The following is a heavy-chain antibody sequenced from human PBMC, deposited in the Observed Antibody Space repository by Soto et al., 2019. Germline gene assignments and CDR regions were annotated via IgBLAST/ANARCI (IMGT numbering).Heavy chain of an antibody. Sequence: QVQRVESGGGVVQPGRSLRLSCAASGFTFSSYAMHWVRQAPGKGLEWVAVISYDGGNKYYAVSVMGRFTISRDISKNTLDLQMNSLRAEDTAMCYCAIAGGLLLDYWGQGTLVTVSS. CDR1: GFTFSSYA. CDR3: AIAGGLLLDY. J-gene: IGHJ4*02. CDR2: ISYDGGNK. D-gene: IGHD2-15*01. V-gene: IGHV3-30-3*01.